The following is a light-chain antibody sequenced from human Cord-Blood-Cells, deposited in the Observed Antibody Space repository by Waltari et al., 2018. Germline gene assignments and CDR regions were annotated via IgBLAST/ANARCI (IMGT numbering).Light chain of an antibody. CDR3: CSYAGSSTYV. Sequence: QSALTQPASVSGSPGQSIIISCPGTSSDVGSYNLVSWYQQHPGKAPKRMIYEGSKRPSGVSNRFSGSKSGNTASLTISGLQAEDEADYYCCSYAGSSTYVFGTGTKVTVL. J-gene: IGLJ1*01. CDR1: SSDVGSYNL. V-gene: IGLV2-23*01. CDR2: EGS.